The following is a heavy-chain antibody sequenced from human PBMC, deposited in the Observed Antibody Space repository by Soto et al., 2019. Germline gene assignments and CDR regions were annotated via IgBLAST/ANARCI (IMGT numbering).Heavy chain of an antibody. CDR2: IIPIFGTT. D-gene: IGHD3-10*01. J-gene: IGHJ3*01. CDR1: GGTFSSYA. CDR3: AGSYKYGSGTFDAFDL. Sequence: QVQLVQSGTEVKKPGSSVKVSCKASGGTFSSYAISWVRQAPGQGLEWTGGIIPIFGTTNYAQRFQGRVSITADESTSTTYMELSSLRSEDTAVYYCAGSYKYGSGTFDAFDLWGQGTLFTVSS. V-gene: IGHV1-69*01.